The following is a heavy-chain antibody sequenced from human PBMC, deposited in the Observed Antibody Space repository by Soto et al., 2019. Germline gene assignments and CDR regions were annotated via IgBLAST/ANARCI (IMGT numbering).Heavy chain of an antibody. CDR1: GFTFRSFT. Sequence: SLRLSCAASGFTFRSFTVNWVRQAPGKGLEWVSTISSNSAYIYYTDALRGRFTISRDNAKNSLHLQMNSLRAEDTAVYYCTRDASRDSSARGWFDPWGPGTLVTVYS. CDR2: ISSNSAYI. CDR3: TRDASRDSSARGWFDP. V-gene: IGHV3-21*01. J-gene: IGHJ5*02. D-gene: IGHD6-13*01.